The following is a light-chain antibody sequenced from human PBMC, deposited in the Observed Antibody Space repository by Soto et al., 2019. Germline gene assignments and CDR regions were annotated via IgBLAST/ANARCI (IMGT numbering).Light chain of an antibody. J-gene: IGLJ3*02. Sequence: QAVLTQSPSASASLGASVKLTCTLSSGHSSYAIAWHQQQPEKGPRYLMKLNSDGSHSKGDGIPDRFSGSRSGAERYLTISGLQSEDAADYCCQAWGTGIRVFGGGTKLTVL. CDR1: SGHSSYA. CDR3: QAWGTGIRV. V-gene: IGLV4-69*01. CDR2: LNSDGSH.